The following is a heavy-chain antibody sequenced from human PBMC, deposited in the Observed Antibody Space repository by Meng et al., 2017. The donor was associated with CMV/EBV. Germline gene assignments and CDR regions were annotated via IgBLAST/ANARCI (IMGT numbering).Heavy chain of an antibody. CDR2: IKSKTDGGTT. CDR1: GFTFSNAW. D-gene: IGHD3-3*01. J-gene: IGHJ6*02. Sequence: GGSLRLSCAASGFTFSNAWMSWVRQAPGKGLEWVGRIKSKTDGGTTDYAAPVKGRFTISRDDSKNTLYLQMNSLKTEDTAVYYCTTDRPVHYDFWSGYTSRDYYYYGMDVRGQGTTVTVSS. CDR3: TTDRPVHYDFWSGYTSRDYYYYGMDV. V-gene: IGHV3-15*01.